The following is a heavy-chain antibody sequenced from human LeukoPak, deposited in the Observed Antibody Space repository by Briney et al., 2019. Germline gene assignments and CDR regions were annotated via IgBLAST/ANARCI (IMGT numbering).Heavy chain of an antibody. J-gene: IGHJ5*02. Sequence: GSLRLSCAASGFTFSSSAMSWVRQVPGKGLEWIGEINHSGSTNYNPSLKSRVTISVDTSKNQFSLKLSSVTAADTAVYYCARSRTTVTTRYWFDPWGQGTLVTVSS. D-gene: IGHD4-17*01. V-gene: IGHV4-34*01. CDR2: INHSGST. CDR3: ARSRTTVTTRYWFDP. CDR1: GFTFSSSA.